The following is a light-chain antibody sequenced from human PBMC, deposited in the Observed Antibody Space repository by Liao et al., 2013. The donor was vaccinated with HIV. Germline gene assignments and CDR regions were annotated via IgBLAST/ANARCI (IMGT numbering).Light chain of an antibody. CDR1: NIGSKS. J-gene: IGLJ3*02. Sequence: SYELTQPPSVSVAPGKTARITCGGNNIGSKSVHWYQQKPGQAPVLVIYNDSDRPSGIPERFSGSNSGNTATLTISGTQALDEADYYCQAWDSSTWVFGGGTKLTVL. CDR2: NDS. V-gene: IGLV3-21*01. CDR3: QAWDSSTWV.